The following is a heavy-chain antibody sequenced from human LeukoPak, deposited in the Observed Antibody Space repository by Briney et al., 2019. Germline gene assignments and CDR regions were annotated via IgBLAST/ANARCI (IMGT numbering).Heavy chain of an antibody. CDR2: IYYSGST. D-gene: IGHD1-26*01. Sequence: SETLSLTCTVSGGSISSGGYYWSWIRQHPGKGLEWIGYIYYSGSTYYNPSLKSRVTISVDTSKNQFSLKLSSVTAADTAVYYCARDSGWELPGAFDIWGQGTMVTVSS. J-gene: IGHJ3*02. CDR1: GGSISSGGYY. CDR3: ARDSGWELPGAFDI. V-gene: IGHV4-31*03.